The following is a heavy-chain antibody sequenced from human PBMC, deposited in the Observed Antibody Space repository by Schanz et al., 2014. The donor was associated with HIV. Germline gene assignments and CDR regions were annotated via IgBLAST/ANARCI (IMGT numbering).Heavy chain of an antibody. V-gene: IGHV3-30*18. D-gene: IGHD1-26*01. J-gene: IGHJ6*02. CDR1: GFTFSTYG. CDR3: AKDIGRDVGYGLDV. Sequence: QVQLVESGGGVVQPGRSLRLSCAASGFTFSTYGMHWVRQAPGKGLEWVAVISYDGSNKNYADSVKGRFTISRDNAKNSLHLQMNSLRAEDTALYYCAKDIGRDVGYGLDVWGQGTTVTVSS. CDR2: ISYDGSNK.